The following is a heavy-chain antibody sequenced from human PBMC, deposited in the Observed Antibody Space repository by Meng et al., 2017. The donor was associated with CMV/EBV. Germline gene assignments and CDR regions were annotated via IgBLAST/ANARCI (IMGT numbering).Heavy chain of an antibody. CDR3: ARSGLRFLEWSHHWFDP. Sequence: YAFPGYYMHWVRQAPGQGLEWMGWINPNSGGTNYAQKFQGRVTMTRDTSISTAYMELSRLRSDDTAVYYCARSGLRFLEWSHHWFDPWGQGTLVTVSS. V-gene: IGHV1-2*02. J-gene: IGHJ5*02. CDR2: INPNSGGT. D-gene: IGHD3-3*01. CDR1: YAFPGYY.